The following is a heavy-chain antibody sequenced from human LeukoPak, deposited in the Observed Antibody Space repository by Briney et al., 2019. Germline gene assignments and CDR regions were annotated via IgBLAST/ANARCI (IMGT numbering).Heavy chain of an antibody. CDR3: ARGSGTYYYDSGGYLNWFDP. CDR2: IYYSGST. J-gene: IGHJ5*02. Sequence: SETLSLTCTVSGGSISSGGYYWSWIRQHPGKGLEWIGYIYYSGSTYYNPSLKSRVTISVDTSKNQFSLKLSSVTAADTAVYYCARGSGTYYYDSGGYLNWFDPWGQGILATVSS. V-gene: IGHV4-31*03. D-gene: IGHD3-22*01. CDR1: GGSISSGGYY.